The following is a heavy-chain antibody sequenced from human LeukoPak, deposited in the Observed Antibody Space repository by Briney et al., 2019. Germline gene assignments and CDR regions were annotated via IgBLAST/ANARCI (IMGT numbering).Heavy chain of an antibody. J-gene: IGHJ4*02. CDR3: ASASYYDILTGYYDY. D-gene: IGHD3-9*01. CDR2: INPNSGGT. CDR1: VYTFTGYY. V-gene: IGHV1-2*02. Sequence: GASVKVSCKGSVYTFTGYYMHWVRQAPGQGLEWMGWINPNSGGTNYAQKFQGRVTMTRDTSISTAYMELSRLRSDDTAVYYCASASYYDILTGYYDYWGQGTLVTVSS.